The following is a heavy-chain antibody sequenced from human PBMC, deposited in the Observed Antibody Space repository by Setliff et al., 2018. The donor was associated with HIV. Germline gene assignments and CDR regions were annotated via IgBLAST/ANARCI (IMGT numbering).Heavy chain of an antibody. CDR1: GDSISSGGYY. CDR2: IYYSGST. CDR3: ATGRLYYYMDV. J-gene: IGHJ6*03. Sequence: SETLSLTCTVSGDSISSGGYYWSWIRQFPGKGLEWIGYIYYSGSTYYNPSLQSRLTMSVDTSKNQFSLRLRSVTAADTAVFYCATGRLYYYMDVWGKGTTVTVSS. D-gene: IGHD1-1*01. V-gene: IGHV4-31*03.